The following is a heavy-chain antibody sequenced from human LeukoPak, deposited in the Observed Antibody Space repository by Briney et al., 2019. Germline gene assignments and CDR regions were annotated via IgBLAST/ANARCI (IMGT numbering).Heavy chain of an antibody. CDR2: IKHDGSDS. D-gene: IGHD4-17*01. J-gene: IGHJ4*02. CDR1: GFTFSSYW. Sequence: GGSLRLSCAASGFTFSSYWMHWVRQAPGKGLEWVANIKHDGSDSFYVDSVKGRFTISRDNSENSLYLQMHSLRVEDTAMYFCARDRRPTIYGGLDSWGQGTVVTVSS. V-gene: IGHV3-7*01. CDR3: ARDRRPTIYGGLDS.